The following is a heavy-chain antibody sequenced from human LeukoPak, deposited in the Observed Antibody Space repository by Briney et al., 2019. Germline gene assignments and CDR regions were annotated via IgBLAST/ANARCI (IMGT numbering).Heavy chain of an antibody. J-gene: IGHJ4*02. V-gene: IGHV3-21*03. CDR3: ARGDLADWLRGLDY. Sequence: PGGSLRLSCAASGFTFSSSVMNAVGQAPARGLEWVLSISISSNYIYYADSVKGGFTVSRDNAKNSLYLQMNSLRDEDTPVYYCARGDLADWLRGLDYWGQGTLVTLSS. D-gene: IGHD5-12*01. CDR2: ISISSNYI. CDR1: GFTFSSSV.